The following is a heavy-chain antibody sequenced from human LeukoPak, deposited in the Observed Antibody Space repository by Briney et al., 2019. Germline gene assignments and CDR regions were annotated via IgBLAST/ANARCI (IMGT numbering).Heavy chain of an antibody. J-gene: IGHJ4*02. D-gene: IGHD3-3*01. CDR3: ARPHYDFWSGYYAHFDY. CDR2: IYPGDSDT. V-gene: IGHV5-51*01. Sequence: GESLKISCKGSGYSFTSYWIGWVRQMPGKGPEWMGIIYPGDSDTRYSPSSQGQVTISADKSISTAYLQWSSLKASDTAMYYCARPHYDFWSGYYAHFDYWGQGTLVTVSS. CDR1: GYSFTSYW.